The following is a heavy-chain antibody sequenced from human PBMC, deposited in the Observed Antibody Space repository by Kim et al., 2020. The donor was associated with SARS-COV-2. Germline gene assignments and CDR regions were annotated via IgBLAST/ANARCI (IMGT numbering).Heavy chain of an antibody. D-gene: IGHD6-13*01. CDR3: ARSIAAAGTIDS. J-gene: IGHJ4*02. Sequence: DYAVSVKSRIPITPDTSKNQFSLQLNSVTPEDTSVYYCARSIAAAGTIDSWGQGTLVTVSS. V-gene: IGHV6-1*01.